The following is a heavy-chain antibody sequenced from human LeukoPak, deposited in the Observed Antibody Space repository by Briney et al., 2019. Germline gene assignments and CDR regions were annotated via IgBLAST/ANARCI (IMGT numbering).Heavy chain of an antibody. Sequence: KASETLSLTCAVYGGSFSGYYWSWIRQPPGKGLEWIGEINHSGSTNYNPSLKSRVTISVDTSKNQFSLKLSSVTAADTAVYYCARGRYYYDSSGYYYWGQGTLVTVSS. D-gene: IGHD3-22*01. CDR3: ARGRYYYDSSGYYY. CDR1: GGSFSGYY. CDR2: INHSGST. V-gene: IGHV4-34*01. J-gene: IGHJ4*02.